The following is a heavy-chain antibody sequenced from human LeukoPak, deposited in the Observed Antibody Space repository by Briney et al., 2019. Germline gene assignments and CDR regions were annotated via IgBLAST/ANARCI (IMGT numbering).Heavy chain of an antibody. J-gene: IGHJ6*02. CDR3: ARANSLGRYYYYGMDV. CDR1: GFTFSSYA. V-gene: IGHV1-69*04. CDR2: IIPILGIA. D-gene: IGHD4-4*01. Sequence: PGGSLRLSCAASGFTFSSYAISWVRQAPGQGLEWMGRIIPILGIANYAQKFQGRVTITADKSTSTAYMELSSLRSEDTAVYYCARANSLGRYYYYGMDVWGQGTTVTVSS.